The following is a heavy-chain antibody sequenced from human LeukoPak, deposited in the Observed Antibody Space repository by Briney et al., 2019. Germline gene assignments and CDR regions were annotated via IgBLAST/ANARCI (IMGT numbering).Heavy chain of an antibody. CDR1: GFTFSSYS. V-gene: IGHV3-21*01. Sequence: GGSLRLSCAASGFTFSSYSMNWVRQAPGKGLEWVSSISSSSSYIYYADSVKGRFTISRDNAKNSLYLQMNSLRAEDTAVYYCARDNDLLRYFDWPLDYWGQGTLVTVSS. J-gene: IGHJ4*02. D-gene: IGHD3-9*01. CDR3: ARDNDLLRYFDWPLDY. CDR2: ISSSSSYI.